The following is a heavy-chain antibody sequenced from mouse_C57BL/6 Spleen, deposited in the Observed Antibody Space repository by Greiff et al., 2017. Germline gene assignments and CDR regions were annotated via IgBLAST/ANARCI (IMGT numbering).Heavy chain of an antibody. CDR1: GYTFTDYE. J-gene: IGHJ3*01. D-gene: IGHD2-3*01. CDR2: IDPETGGT. CDR3: TRVRDGYYVWFAY. Sequence: QVQLQQSGAELVRPGASVTLSCKASGYTFTDYEMHWVKQTPVHGLEWIGAIDPETGGTAYNQKFKGKAILTADKSSSTAYMERRSLTSEDSAVYYCTRVRDGYYVWFAYWGQGTLVTVSA. V-gene: IGHV1-15*01.